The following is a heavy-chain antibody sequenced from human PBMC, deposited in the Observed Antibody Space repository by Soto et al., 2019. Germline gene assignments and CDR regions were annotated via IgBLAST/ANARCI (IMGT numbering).Heavy chain of an antibody. D-gene: IGHD3-3*01. CDR1: GGSFSGYY. CDR2: INHSGST. J-gene: IGHJ5*02. V-gene: IGHV4-34*01. CDR3: ARFDFWSGYHGGFWFDP. Sequence: SETLSLTCAVYGGSFSGYYWSWIRQPPGKGLEWIGEINHSGSTNYNPSLKSRVTISADTSKNQFSLKLSSVTAADTAVYYCARFDFWSGYHGGFWFDPWGQGTLVTVSS.